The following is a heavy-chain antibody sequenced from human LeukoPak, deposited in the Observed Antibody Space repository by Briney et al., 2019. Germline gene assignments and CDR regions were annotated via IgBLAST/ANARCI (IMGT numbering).Heavy chain of an antibody. Sequence: GGSLRLSYAACGLTFSRYWMHGVRQARGKGLVWVSRISTDGSSTRYADSVKGRFTISRDNAKNILYLQMNSLRVEDTAVYYCATSSTSCCDYWGQGTLVTVSS. J-gene: IGHJ4*02. D-gene: IGHD2-2*01. CDR1: GLTFSRYW. CDR3: ATSSTSCCDY. CDR2: ISTDGSST. V-gene: IGHV3-74*01.